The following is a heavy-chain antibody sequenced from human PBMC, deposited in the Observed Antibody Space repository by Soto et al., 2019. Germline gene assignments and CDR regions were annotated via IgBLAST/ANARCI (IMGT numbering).Heavy chain of an antibody. J-gene: IGHJ6*02. Sequence: GGSLRLSCAASGFTFSSYGMHWVRQAPGKGLEWVAVIWYDGSNKYYADSVKGRFTISRDNSKNTLYLQMNSLRAEDTAVYYCARDWPPDCSGGSCYDYYYYYGMDVWGQGTTVTVSS. CDR2: IWYDGSNK. CDR3: ARDWPPDCSGGSCYDYYYYYGMDV. CDR1: GFTFSSYG. D-gene: IGHD2-15*01. V-gene: IGHV3-33*01.